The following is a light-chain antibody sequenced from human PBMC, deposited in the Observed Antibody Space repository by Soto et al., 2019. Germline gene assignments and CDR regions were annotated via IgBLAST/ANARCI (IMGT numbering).Light chain of an antibody. Sequence: EIVLTQSPGTLSLSPGERASLSCRASQSVTSSYLAWYQQKPGQAPRLLIYVASNRATGIPDRFSGSGSGTDFTLTINRLEREDFAVYYCQQYGSSPWTFGQGTKVEIK. CDR1: QSVTSSY. CDR2: VAS. V-gene: IGKV3-20*01. J-gene: IGKJ1*01. CDR3: QQYGSSPWT.